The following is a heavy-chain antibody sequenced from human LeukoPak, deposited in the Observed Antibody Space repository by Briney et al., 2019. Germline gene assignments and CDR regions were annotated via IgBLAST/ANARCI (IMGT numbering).Heavy chain of an antibody. CDR2: ISSSSSYI. V-gene: IGHV3-21*01. D-gene: IGHD3-22*01. CDR1: GFTFSSYS. Sequence: GGSLRPSCAASGFTFSSYSMNWVRQAPGKGLEWVSSISSSSSYIYYADSVKGRFTISRDNAKNSLYLQMNSLRAEDTAVYYCAREILPAYYYDSSGYYSDWGQGTLVTVSS. J-gene: IGHJ4*02. CDR3: AREILPAYYYDSSGYYSD.